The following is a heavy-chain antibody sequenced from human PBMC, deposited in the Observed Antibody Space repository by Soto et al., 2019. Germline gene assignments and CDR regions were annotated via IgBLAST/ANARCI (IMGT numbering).Heavy chain of an antibody. J-gene: IGHJ6*02. Sequence: GGSLRLSCAASGFTFSSYAMSWVRQAPGKGLEWVSGISGSGGSTYYADSVKGRFSISRDNSKNTLYLQMNSLRAEDTAVYYCAKSPVVPTPGYYYGMDVWGQGTTVTVSS. V-gene: IGHV3-23*01. CDR1: GFTFSSYA. D-gene: IGHD1-26*01. CDR2: ISGSGGST. CDR3: AKSPVVPTPGYYYGMDV.